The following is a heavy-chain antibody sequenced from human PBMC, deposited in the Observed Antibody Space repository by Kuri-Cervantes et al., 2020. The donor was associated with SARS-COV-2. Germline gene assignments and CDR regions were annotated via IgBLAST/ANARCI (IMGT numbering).Heavy chain of an antibody. CDR1: GFSLSNARMG. V-gene: IGHV2-26*01. Sequence: SGPTLVKPTETLTLTCTVSGFSLSNARMGVSWIRQPPGKALEWLAHIFSNDEKSYSTSLKTRLTISKDTSKNQVVLTMTNMDPVDTATYYCARDMGTNNFDYWGQGTLVTVSS. D-gene: IGHD1-14*01. CDR2: IFSNDEK. CDR3: ARDMGTNNFDY. J-gene: IGHJ4*02.